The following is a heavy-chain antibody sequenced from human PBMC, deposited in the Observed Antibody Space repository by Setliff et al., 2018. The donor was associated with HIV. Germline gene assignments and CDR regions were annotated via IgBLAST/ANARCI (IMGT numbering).Heavy chain of an antibody. Sequence: ASVKVSCKTSGYTFSRYGFSWVRQAPGQGLEWMGWISAYNLNTNYAQKFQGRVTMTTDTSASTGYMELRSLRSDDTAVYYCARAYYHDSSGYYEEYFQQWGQGTLVTVSS. V-gene: IGHV1-18*01. J-gene: IGHJ1*01. CDR2: ISAYNLNT. CDR1: GYTFSRYG. CDR3: ARAYYHDSSGYYEEYFQQ. D-gene: IGHD3-22*01.